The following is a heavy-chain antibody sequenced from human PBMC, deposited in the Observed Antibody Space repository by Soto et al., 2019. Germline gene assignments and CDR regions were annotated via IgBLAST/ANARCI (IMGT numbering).Heavy chain of an antibody. CDR1: GCTFNNYA. CDR2: ISATGGST. D-gene: IGHD3-22*01. CDR3: AKEQLAMTVVVADYFDS. V-gene: IGHV3-23*01. Sequence: GSMRLSCAASGCTFNNYAMNWVRQAPGKGLEWVATISATGGSTYYGDSVKGRFIISRDNSHNTVSLQMNSLRVDDTAVYFCAKEQLAMTVVVADYFDSWGQGTLVTVSS. J-gene: IGHJ4*02.